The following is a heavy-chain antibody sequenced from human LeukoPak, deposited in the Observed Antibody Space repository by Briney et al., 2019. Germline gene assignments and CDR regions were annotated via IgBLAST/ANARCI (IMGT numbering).Heavy chain of an antibody. CDR1: GYTFTSYY. V-gene: IGHV1-46*01. Sequence: ASVKVSCKASGYTFTSYYMHWVRQAPGQGLEWMGTINPSGGSTSYAQKFQGRVAVTRDTSTSTVYMEMTSLRSEDTAVYYCAIGFGEDYYYYYMDVWGKGTTVTVSS. CDR3: AIGFGEDYYYYYMDV. J-gene: IGHJ6*03. CDR2: INPSGGST. D-gene: IGHD3-10*01.